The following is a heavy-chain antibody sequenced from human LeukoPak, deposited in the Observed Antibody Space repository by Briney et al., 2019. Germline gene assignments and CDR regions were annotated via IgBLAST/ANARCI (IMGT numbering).Heavy chain of an antibody. V-gene: IGHV3-23*01. CDR3: AKDPAGYSSK. J-gene: IGHJ4*02. CDR2: IGGSGGWI. CDR1: GFSFSNYA. Sequence: GGSLRLSCAASGFSFSNYAMSWVRQAPGKGLEWVSVIGGSGGWINHTDSVKGRFTISRDNSNSILYLQMNSLRAEDTAVYFCAKDPAGYSSKWGQGTLVTVSS. D-gene: IGHD6-19*01.